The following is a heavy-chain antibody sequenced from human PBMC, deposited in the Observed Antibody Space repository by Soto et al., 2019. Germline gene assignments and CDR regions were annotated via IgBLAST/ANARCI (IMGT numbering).Heavy chain of an antibody. V-gene: IGHV3-7*01. CDR3: ARGYSSSWQNGDDAFDI. CDR1: GFTFSSYW. D-gene: IGHD6-13*01. J-gene: IGHJ3*02. CDR2: IKQDGSEK. Sequence: EVQLVESGGGLVQPGGSLRLSCAASGFTFSSYWMSWVRQAPGKGLEWVANIKQDGSEKYYVDSVKGRFTISRDNAKNSLYLQMNSLRAEDTAVYYCARGYSSSWQNGDDAFDIWGQGAMVTVSS.